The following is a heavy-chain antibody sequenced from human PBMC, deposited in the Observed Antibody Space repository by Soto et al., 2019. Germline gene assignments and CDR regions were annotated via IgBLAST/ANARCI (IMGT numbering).Heavy chain of an antibody. V-gene: IGHV4-59*13. Sequence: SCKASGGTFISYAISWVRQPPGKRPEWIGYIYYTGTHDYNPSLRGRATISVDTSKDQFSLKLTSVTAADTAVYYCARDRDRHSSGLPSFDPWGQGILVTVSS. CDR2: IYYTGTH. CDR1: GGTFISYA. CDR3: ARDRDRHSSGLPSFDP. D-gene: IGHD3-22*01. J-gene: IGHJ5*02.